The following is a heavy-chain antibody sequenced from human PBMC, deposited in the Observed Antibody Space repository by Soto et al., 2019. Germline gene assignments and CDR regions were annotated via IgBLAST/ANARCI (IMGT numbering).Heavy chain of an antibody. CDR2: INNDGRRT. Sequence: LRLSWAATRFTFRNYWIHWVRQVTGEGLVWVSSINNDGRRTWYADSVRGRIAMSRDNARNLVSLLMNSLRAEDTAVYYCGTTFEFWGQGALGTVS. J-gene: IGHJ4*02. D-gene: IGHD1-26*01. V-gene: IGHV3-74*01. CDR1: RFTFRNYW. CDR3: GTTFEF.